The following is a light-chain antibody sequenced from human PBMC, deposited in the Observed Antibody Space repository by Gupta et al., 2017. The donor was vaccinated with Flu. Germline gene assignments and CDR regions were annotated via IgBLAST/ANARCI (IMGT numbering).Light chain of an antibody. CDR3: QQRSNWPLT. CDR1: QSVGSY. J-gene: IGKJ4*01. V-gene: IGKV3-11*01. CDR2: DAS. Sequence: EIVLTQSPATLSLSPGERATLSCRASQSVGSYLAWYQQKPGQVARLLIYDASSRASGIPARFSGSGSGTDFTLTISSLEPEDFAVYYCQQRSNWPLTFGGGTKVDIK.